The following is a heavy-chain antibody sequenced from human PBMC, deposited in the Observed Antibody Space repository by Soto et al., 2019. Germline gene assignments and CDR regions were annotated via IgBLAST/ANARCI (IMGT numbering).Heavy chain of an antibody. CDR3: ARDKTGVVGVES. V-gene: IGHV1-18*01. D-gene: IGHD3-3*01. CDR2: ITVYNGNT. CDR1: GYIFSSYG. Sequence: QVQLLQSGAEVQKPGASVTVSCKASGYIFSSYGINWVRQAPGQGLEWLGWITVYNGNTHYAQKFQDRVTLTTDTSTTTAYMELKSLRSDDTAVYYCARDKTGVVGVESWGQGTLVTVSS. J-gene: IGHJ5*02.